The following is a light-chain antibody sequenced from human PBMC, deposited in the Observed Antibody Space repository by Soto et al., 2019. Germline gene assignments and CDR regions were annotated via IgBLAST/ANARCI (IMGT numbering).Light chain of an antibody. V-gene: IGLV1-47*01. J-gene: IGLJ2*01. CDR2: RND. Sequence: QSVLTQPPSASGTPRQRVTISCSGSSSNIGSNSVYWYQQLPGTAPKLLIFRNDQRPSGVPDRFSASRSGTSASLAISGLRSEDEADYYCASWDDGLVFGGGTKVTVL. CDR3: ASWDDGLV. CDR1: SSNIGSNS.